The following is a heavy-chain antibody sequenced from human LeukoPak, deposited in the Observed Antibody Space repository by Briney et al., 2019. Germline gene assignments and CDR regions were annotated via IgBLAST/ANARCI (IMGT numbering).Heavy chain of an antibody. CDR1: GYTFTSYD. CDR3: ARGGYDFWSGYSYLDY. V-gene: IGHV1-8*01. D-gene: IGHD3-3*01. Sequence: ASVKVSCTASGYTFTSYDINWVRQATGQGLEWMGWMNPNSGNTGYAQKFQGRVTMTRNTSISTAYMELSSLRSEDTAVYYCARGGYDFWSGYSYLDYWGQGTLVTVSS. J-gene: IGHJ4*02. CDR2: MNPNSGNT.